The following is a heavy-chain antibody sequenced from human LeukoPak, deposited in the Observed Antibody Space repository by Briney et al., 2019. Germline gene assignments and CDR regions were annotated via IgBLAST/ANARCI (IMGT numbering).Heavy chain of an antibody. Sequence: GGSLRLSCAASGFTFGSSAMSWVRQAPGKGPEWVSTFSRSGPDTYYADSVKGRFTIFRDNSKNTLYLQMNSLRAEDTAVYYCAKGSLGSWYYFDYWGQGALVTVSS. D-gene: IGHD6-13*01. CDR1: GFTFGSSA. V-gene: IGHV3-23*01. J-gene: IGHJ4*02. CDR3: AKGSLGSWYYFDY. CDR2: FSRSGPDT.